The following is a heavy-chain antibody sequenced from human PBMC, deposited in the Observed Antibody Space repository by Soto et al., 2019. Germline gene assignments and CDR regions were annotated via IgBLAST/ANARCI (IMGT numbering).Heavy chain of an antibody. CDR3: ASSLGGSVWGSYRNNPYYYYYGMDV. D-gene: IGHD3-16*02. V-gene: IGHV4-34*01. CDR1: GGSFSGYY. Sequence: ASETLSLTCAVYGGSFSGYYWSWIRQPPGKGLEWIGEINHSGSTNYNPSLKSRVTISVDTSKNQFSLKLSSVTAADTAVYYCASSLGGSVWGSYRNNPYYYYYGMDVWGQGTTVTVSS. J-gene: IGHJ6*02. CDR2: INHSGST.